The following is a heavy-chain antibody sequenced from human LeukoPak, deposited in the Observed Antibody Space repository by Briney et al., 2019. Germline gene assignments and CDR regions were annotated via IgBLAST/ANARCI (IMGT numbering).Heavy chain of an antibody. D-gene: IGHD3-9*01. CDR1: GFSLSTSGVG. CDR2: IYWNDDK. CDR3: AHGDGSPGLRYFDWSHTEKGAFDI. Sequence: SGPTLVKPTQTLTLTCTSSGFSLSTSGVGVGWIRQPPGKALEWLALIYWNDDKRYTPSLKSRLTITKDTSKSQVILTMTNMDPVDTATYYCAHGDGSPGLRYFDWSHTEKGAFDIWGQGTMVTVSS. J-gene: IGHJ3*02. V-gene: IGHV2-5*01.